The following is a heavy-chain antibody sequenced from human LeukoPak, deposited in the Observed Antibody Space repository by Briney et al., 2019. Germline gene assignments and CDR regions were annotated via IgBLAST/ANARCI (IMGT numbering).Heavy chain of an antibody. CDR2: ISGSGDST. CDR3: ARGFSYGFLK. D-gene: IGHD5-18*01. V-gene: IGHV3-23*01. Sequence: GGSLRLSCAASGFTFSTYAVNWVRQAPGKGLEWVSTISGSGDSTYYADSVKGRFTISRDNSKNTLYLQMNSLRAEDTAVYYCARGFSYGFLKWGQGTPVTVSS. CDR1: GFTFSTYA. J-gene: IGHJ4*02.